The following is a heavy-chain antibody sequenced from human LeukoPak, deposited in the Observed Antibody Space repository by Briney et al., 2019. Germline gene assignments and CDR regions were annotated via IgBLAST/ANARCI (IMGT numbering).Heavy chain of an antibody. CDR3: ARESGSSDWFDP. D-gene: IGHD1-26*01. J-gene: IGHJ5*02. CDR2: IYHKGSS. CDR1: GYSISSGYY. Sequence: PSETLSLTFAVPGYSISSGYYWAWIRKPAGKGLKWIGRIYHKGSSYYHPSLKSRVTISVDTSKNQSSLKLSSVTAADTAVYYCARESGSSDWFDPWGEGTLVTVSS. V-gene: IGHV4-38-2*02.